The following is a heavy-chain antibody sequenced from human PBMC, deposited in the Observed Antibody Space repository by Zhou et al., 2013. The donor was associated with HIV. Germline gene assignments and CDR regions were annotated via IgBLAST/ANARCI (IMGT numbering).Heavy chain of an antibody. CDR3: ARDRYISTEYGMDV. D-gene: IGHD4-17*01. CDR2: INPTGGSA. V-gene: IGHV1-46*01. CDR1: GYSFTSYY. Sequence: QVQLVQSGAEVKKPGASVKVSCKASGYSFTSYYIHWVRQAPGQGFEWLGIINPTGGSARYAQKFQGRVSMTIDASTNTIYMDLSSLSSEDTAVYYCARDRYISTEYGMDVWGQGTNGHRLL. J-gene: IGHJ6*02.